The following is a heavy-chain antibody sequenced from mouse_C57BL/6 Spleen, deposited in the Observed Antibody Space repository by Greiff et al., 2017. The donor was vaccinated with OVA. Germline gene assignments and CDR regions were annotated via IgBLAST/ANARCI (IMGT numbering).Heavy chain of an antibody. CDR3: ASGGGYDLYAMDY. V-gene: IGHV1-22*01. CDR2: INPNNGGT. CDR1: GYTFTDYN. J-gene: IGHJ4*01. D-gene: IGHD2-2*01. Sequence: VQLQQSGPELVKPGASVKLSCKASGYTFTDYNMPWVKQSPGKSLEWIGYINPNNGGTSYNQKFKGKATLTVNKSSSTAYMKLRSLTSEDSADYYSASGGGYDLYAMDYWGQGTSVTVSS.